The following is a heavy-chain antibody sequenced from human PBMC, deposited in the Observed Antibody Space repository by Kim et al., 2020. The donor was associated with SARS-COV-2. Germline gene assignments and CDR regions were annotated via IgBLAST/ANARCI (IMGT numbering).Heavy chain of an antibody. D-gene: IGHD6-13*01. V-gene: IGHV1-18*01. CDR3: ARSSSSWSNFDS. J-gene: IGHJ4*02. Sequence: TYAQNLQGRVTMTTDTSTSTAYMELRSLRSDDTAVYYCARSSSSWSNFDSWGQGTLVTVSS.